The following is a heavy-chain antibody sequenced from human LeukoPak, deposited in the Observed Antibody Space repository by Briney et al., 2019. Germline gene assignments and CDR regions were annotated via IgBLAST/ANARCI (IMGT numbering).Heavy chain of an antibody. Sequence: SETLSLTCTVSGGSIGSYYWSWIRQPAGKGLEWIGRIYTSGSTNYNPSLKSRVAMSVDTSKNQFSLKLSSVTAADTAVYYCARSGHGSGSYYYNYYYYYMDVWGKGTTVTVSS. V-gene: IGHV4-4*07. J-gene: IGHJ6*03. CDR3: ARSGHGSGSYYYNYYYYYMDV. D-gene: IGHD3-10*01. CDR1: GGSIGSYY. CDR2: IYTSGST.